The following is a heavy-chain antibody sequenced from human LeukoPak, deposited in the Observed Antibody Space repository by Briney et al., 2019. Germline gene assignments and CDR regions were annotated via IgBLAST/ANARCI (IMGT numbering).Heavy chain of an antibody. Sequence: SETLSPTCAVYGGSFNDYYWAWIRQPPGQGLEWLGETSHSGSSTYNASLKSRVVISVDTSKSHFSPSLISVTAADTAVYYCAGIRRSYGDFVLPLDPWGQGTLVTVSS. J-gene: IGHJ5*02. CDR1: GGSFNDYY. D-gene: IGHD2-21*02. CDR2: TSHSGSS. CDR3: AGIRRSYGDFVLPLDP. V-gene: IGHV4-34*01.